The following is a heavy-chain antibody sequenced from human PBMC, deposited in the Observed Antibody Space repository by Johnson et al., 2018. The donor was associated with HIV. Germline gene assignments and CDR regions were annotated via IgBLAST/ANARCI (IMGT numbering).Heavy chain of an antibody. V-gene: IGHV3-66*01. CDR2: ISSGGST. Sequence: VQLVESGGGLVKPGGSLRLSCAASGFTFSDHYMNWMRQAPGKGLEWVSVISSGGSTYYADSVKGRFTISRDNSRNTLYLQMNSLRAEDTAVYYCAKCIWGSSLIDVFDIWGQGTLVTVSS. J-gene: IGHJ3*02. CDR3: AKCIWGSSLIDVFDI. D-gene: IGHD6-13*01. CDR1: GFTFSDHY.